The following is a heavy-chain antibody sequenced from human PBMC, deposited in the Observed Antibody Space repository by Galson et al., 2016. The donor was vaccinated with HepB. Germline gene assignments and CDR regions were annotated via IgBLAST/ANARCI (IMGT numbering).Heavy chain of an antibody. D-gene: IGHD4/OR15-4a*01. CDR2: SRRKTNNYAT. Sequence: SLRLSCAGSGFILSGSVIHWVRQDSGKGLEWVGRSRRKTNNYATAYAASVKGRFTISRDDSKNMAFLQMTSLKTEDTAVYYCIYGAESRDYWGQGTAVTVSA. V-gene: IGHV3-73*01. CDR3: IYGAESRDY. CDR1: GFILSGSV. J-gene: IGHJ4*02.